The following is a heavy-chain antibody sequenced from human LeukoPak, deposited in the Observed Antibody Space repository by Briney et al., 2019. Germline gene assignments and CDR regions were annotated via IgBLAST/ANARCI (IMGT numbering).Heavy chain of an antibody. Sequence: SETLSLTRALSGASIAIRNYYWAWIRHPPGRGLEWLGSVYSSGRVYYNPSLKRRVTILVDTSKNQFALRLRSVTAADTALYYCARDLRQHYFFDYWGRETLATVSS. J-gene: IGHJ4*02. CDR3: ARDLRQHYFFDY. D-gene: IGHD1-1*01. CDR1: GASIAIRNYY. V-gene: IGHV4-39*06. CDR2: VYSSGRV.